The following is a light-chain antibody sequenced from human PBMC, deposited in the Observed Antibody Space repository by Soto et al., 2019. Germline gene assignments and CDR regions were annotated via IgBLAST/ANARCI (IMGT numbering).Light chain of an antibody. CDR3: QQYNNWPPWT. CDR1: QSVSSS. Sequence: EIVLTQSPGALSVSPGERATLSCRASQSVSSSLAWYQQKTGQAPRLLISGASSRATGIPARFSGSGSGTEFTLTISSLQSEDFAIYFCQQYNNWPPWTFGQGTKVDIK. V-gene: IGKV3-15*01. J-gene: IGKJ1*01. CDR2: GAS.